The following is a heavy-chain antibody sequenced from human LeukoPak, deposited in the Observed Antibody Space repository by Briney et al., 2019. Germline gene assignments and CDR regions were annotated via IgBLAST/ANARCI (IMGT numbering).Heavy chain of an antibody. CDR3: ARGSSSWYYFGY. CDR1: GGTFSSYA. J-gene: IGHJ4*02. Sequence: SVKVSCKASGGTFSSYAISWVRQAPGQGLEWMGGIIPIFGTANYAQKFQGRVTITADESTSTAYMELSSLRSEDTAVYYCARGSSSWYYFGYWGQGTLVTVSS. CDR2: IIPIFGTA. V-gene: IGHV1-69*13. D-gene: IGHD6-13*01.